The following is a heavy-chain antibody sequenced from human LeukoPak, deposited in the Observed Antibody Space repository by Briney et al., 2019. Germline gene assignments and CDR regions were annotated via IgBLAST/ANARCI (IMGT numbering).Heavy chain of an antibody. CDR2: ISNSWSS. D-gene: IGHD3-3*01. Sequence: SETLSLTCTVSGGSISSSTYYWGWIRQPPGKGLEWIGSISNSWSSYYNPSLKSRVTISVDTSKNQFSLKVSSVTAADTAVYYCARLFYDFWSGHYYYYMDVWGKGTTVTVSS. CDR3: ARLFYDFWSGHYYYYMDV. V-gene: IGHV4-39*01. J-gene: IGHJ6*03. CDR1: GGSISSSTYY.